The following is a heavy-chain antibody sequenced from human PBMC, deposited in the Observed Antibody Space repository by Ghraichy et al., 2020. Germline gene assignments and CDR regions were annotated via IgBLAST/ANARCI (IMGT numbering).Heavy chain of an antibody. CDR2: ISSGGSAI. J-gene: IGHJ3*02. D-gene: IGHD3-22*01. CDR1: GFTFSDYY. CDR3: ATKAPQRYYVPLGGGAFDI. Sequence: GESQNISCAASGFTFSDYYMSWIRQAPGKGLEWVSYISSGGSAIYYADSVKGRFTISRDNAKNSLYLQMNSLRAEDTAVYYCATKAPQRYYVPLGGGAFDIWGQGTMVSVSS. V-gene: IGHV3-11*04.